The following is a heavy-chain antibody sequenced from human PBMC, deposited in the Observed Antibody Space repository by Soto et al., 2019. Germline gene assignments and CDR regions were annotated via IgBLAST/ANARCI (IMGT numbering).Heavy chain of an antibody. V-gene: IGHV1-58*01. CDR3: AADYPSYYYYYYGMDV. Sequence: GASVKVSCKASGFTFTSSAVQWVRQARGQRLEWIGWIVVGSGNTNYAQKFQERVTITRDMSTSTAYMELSSLRSEDTAVYYCAADYPSYYYYYYGMDVWGQGTTVTVSS. CDR1: GFTFTSSA. J-gene: IGHJ6*02. D-gene: IGHD3-16*02. CDR2: IVVGSGNT.